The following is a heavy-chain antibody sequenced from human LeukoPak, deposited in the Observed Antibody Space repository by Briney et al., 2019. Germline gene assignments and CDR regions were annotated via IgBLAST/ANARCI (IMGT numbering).Heavy chain of an antibody. V-gene: IGHV3-21*01. D-gene: IGHD2-2*01. Sequence: GGSLRLSCAASGFSFSSYNMNWVRQTPGKGLEWVSSITSSSTYTFYADSVKGRFTISRDNARNSLYLQMNSLRAEDTAVYYCARWDCSSTSCYDGAFDIWGQGTMVTVSS. CDR1: GFSFSSYN. CDR2: ITSSSTYT. J-gene: IGHJ3*02. CDR3: ARWDCSSTSCYDGAFDI.